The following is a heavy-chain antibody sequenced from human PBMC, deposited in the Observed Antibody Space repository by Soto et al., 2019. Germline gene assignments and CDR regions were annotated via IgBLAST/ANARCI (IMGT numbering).Heavy chain of an antibody. D-gene: IGHD6-13*01. Sequence: GGSLRLSCAASGFTFSSYWMSWVRQAPGKGLEWVANIKQDGSEKYYVDPVKGRFTISRDNAKNSLYLQMNSLRAEDTAVYYCARALSTDLSWPLGMRWLDPWGQGTLVTVYS. V-gene: IGHV3-7*05. J-gene: IGHJ5*02. CDR3: ARALSTDLSWPLGMRWLDP. CDR1: GFTFSSYW. CDR2: IKQDGSEK.